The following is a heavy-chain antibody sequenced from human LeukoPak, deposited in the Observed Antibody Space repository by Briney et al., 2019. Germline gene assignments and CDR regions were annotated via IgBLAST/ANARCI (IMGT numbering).Heavy chain of an antibody. CDR2: IGHDGNNE. CDR3: AKDRFYDFDY. D-gene: IGHD3-16*01. V-gene: IGHV3-30*02. Sequence: GGSLRLSCAASGFTFSNSGMHWVRQAPGKGLEWVTFIGHDGNNEQYAESVKGRFAISRDQSRTTVYLQMNNLKTEDTAFYYCAKDRFYDFDYWGQGTLVTVSS. CDR1: GFTFSNSG. J-gene: IGHJ4*02.